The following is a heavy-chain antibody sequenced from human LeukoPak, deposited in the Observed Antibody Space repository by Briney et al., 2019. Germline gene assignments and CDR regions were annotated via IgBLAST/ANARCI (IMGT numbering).Heavy chain of an antibody. Sequence: ASVKVSCKASGYTFTSYGISWVRQAPGQGLEWMGWISAYNGNTNYAQKLQGRVTMTTDTSTSTAYMELRSLRSGDTAVYYCARILGGKRAGGQDYWGQGTLVTVSS. CDR2: ISAYNGNT. CDR3: ARILGGKRAGGQDY. J-gene: IGHJ4*02. V-gene: IGHV1-18*01. D-gene: IGHD4-23*01. CDR1: GYTFTSYG.